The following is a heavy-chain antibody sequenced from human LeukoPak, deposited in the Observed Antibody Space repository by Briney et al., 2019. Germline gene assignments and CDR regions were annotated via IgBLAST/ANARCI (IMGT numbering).Heavy chain of an antibody. Sequence: ASVKVSCKASGYTFTSYYMHWVRQAPGQGLEWMGIINPSGGSTSYAQKFQGRVTMTRDTSTSTVYMELSSLRSEDTAVYYCARDGYSGSSIRDFAEYFQHWGQGTLVTVSS. V-gene: IGHV1-46*01. CDR1: GYTFTSYY. J-gene: IGHJ1*01. CDR2: INPSGGST. D-gene: IGHD1-26*01. CDR3: ARDGYSGSSIRDFAEYFQH.